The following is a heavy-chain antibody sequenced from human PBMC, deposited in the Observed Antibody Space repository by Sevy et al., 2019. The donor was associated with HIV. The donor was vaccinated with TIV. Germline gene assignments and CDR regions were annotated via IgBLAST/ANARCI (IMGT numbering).Heavy chain of an antibody. CDR1: GYTLSQIS. V-gene: IGHV1-24*01. Sequence: ASVKVSCKVSGYTLSQISMHWVRQAPGKGLDWMGSFDPEDGETIYAQKFQARVTMTEDTSTDTAYMELSSLRSDDTAVYYCATTKDYYDSSGSPFDSWGQGTLVTVSS. CDR3: ATTKDYYDSSGSPFDS. CDR2: FDPEDGET. J-gene: IGHJ4*02. D-gene: IGHD3-22*01.